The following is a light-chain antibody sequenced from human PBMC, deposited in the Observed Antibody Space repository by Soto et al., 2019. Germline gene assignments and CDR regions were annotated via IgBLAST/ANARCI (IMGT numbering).Light chain of an antibody. J-gene: IGKJ5*01. CDR1: LSVGSNY. Sequence: ETVLTQFPGTLPLSPVERPTLSCRARLSVGSNYLAWYQQKPGQAPRLVIFGASNRATGIPARFSGSGSGTDFTLTISSLEPEDFAVYYCQQRSNWPPGITFGQGTRLEIK. CDR2: GAS. CDR3: QQRSNWPPGIT. V-gene: IGKV3-11*01.